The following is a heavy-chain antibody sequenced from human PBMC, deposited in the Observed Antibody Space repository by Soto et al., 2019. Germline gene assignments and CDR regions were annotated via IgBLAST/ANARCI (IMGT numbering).Heavy chain of an antibody. Sequence: PGGSLRLSCAASGFTFSSYAMSWVRQSPGKGLEWVSAISGSGGSTYYADSVKGRFTISRDNSKNTLYLQMNSLRAEDTAVYYCAKSGAVLRFLEWSGNFYYYYYGMDVWGQGTTVTVSS. CDR1: GFTFSSYA. CDR3: AKSGAVLRFLEWSGNFYYYYYGMDV. CDR2: ISGSGGST. J-gene: IGHJ6*02. D-gene: IGHD3-3*01. V-gene: IGHV3-23*01.